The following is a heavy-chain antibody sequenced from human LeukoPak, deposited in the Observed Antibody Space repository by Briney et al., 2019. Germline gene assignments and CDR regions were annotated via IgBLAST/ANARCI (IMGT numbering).Heavy chain of an antibody. D-gene: IGHD2-2*02. V-gene: IGHV1-3*01. CDR3: ARGATLYIRANWFDP. J-gene: IGHJ5*02. Sequence: ASVKVSCKASGYTFTSYAMHWVRQAPGQRLEWMGWINAGNGNTKYSQKFQGRVTITRDTSASTAYMELSSLRSEDTAVYYCARGATLYIRANWFDPWGQGTLVTVSS. CDR1: GYTFTSYA. CDR2: INAGNGNT.